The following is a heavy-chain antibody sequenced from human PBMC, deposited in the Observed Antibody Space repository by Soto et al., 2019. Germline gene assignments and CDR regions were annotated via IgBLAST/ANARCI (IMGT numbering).Heavy chain of an antibody. J-gene: IGHJ5*02. CDR3: ARRERQYRSKGSFEP. CDR2: VYYNENT. V-gene: IGHV4-39*01. Sequence: PAGTXALSCAFSVSSIDNFACDVCGIRQPPGKVLDWIGTVYYNENTYYNPSLRSRVAISVDTAKNQFSLNLRSVTAADTAVYFSARRERQYRSKGSFEPWGPGTLVNV. CDR1: VSSIDNFACD. D-gene: IGHD1-26*01.